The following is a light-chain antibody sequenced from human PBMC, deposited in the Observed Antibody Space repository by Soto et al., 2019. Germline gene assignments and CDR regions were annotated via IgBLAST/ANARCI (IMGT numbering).Light chain of an antibody. CDR3: QQYNNWPRT. CDR2: DAS. CDR1: QSVSSN. V-gene: IGKV3-15*01. Sequence: EIVMTQSPATLSVSPGERATLSCRASQSVSSNLAWYQQRPGQAPRLLIHDASFRATTIPARFSGSGSGTEFTLTISSLQSEDFAVYYCQQYNNWPRTFGQGTKVEVK. J-gene: IGKJ1*01.